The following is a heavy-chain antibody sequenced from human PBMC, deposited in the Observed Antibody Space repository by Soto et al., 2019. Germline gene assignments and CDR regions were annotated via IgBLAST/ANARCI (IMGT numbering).Heavy chain of an antibody. V-gene: IGHV3-23*01. CDR1: GFTFSSYA. Sequence: GGSLRLSCAASGFTFSSYAMSWVRQAPGKGLEWVSAISGSGGSTYYADSVKGRFTISRDNSKNTLYLQMNSLRAEDTAVYYCAKDPITRSEKSATRSLVPRGGSIAARPDIDYWGQGTLVTVSS. CDR3: AKDPITRSEKSATRSLVPRGGSIAARPDIDY. CDR2: ISGSGGST. D-gene: IGHD6-6*01. J-gene: IGHJ4*02.